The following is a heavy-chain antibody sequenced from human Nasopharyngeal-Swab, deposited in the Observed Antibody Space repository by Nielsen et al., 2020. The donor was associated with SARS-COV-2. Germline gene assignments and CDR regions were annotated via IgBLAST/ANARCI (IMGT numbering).Heavy chain of an antibody. CDR3: ARGRIAARSATEYFQH. CDR2: INHSGST. Sequence: SQTPALTRAVYGGSLRGYYWSWIRQPPGKGLEWIGEINHSGSTNYNPSLKSRVTISVDTSKNQFSLKLSSVTAADTAVYYCARGRIAARSATEYFQHWGQGTLVTVSS. V-gene: IGHV4-34*01. CDR1: GGSLRGYY. D-gene: IGHD6-25*01. J-gene: IGHJ1*01.